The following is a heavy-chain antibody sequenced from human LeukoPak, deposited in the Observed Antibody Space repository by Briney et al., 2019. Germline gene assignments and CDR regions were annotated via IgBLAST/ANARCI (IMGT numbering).Heavy chain of an antibody. CDR1: GYTFTSYG. Sequence: ASVNVSCKASGYTFTSYGISWVRQAPGQGLEWMGWISAYNGNTNYAQKLQGRVTMTTDTSTSTAYMELRSLRSDDTAVYYCARVSCSSTSCYNPSWGQGTLVTVSS. D-gene: IGHD2-2*02. J-gene: IGHJ4*02. CDR3: ARVSCSSTSCYNPS. CDR2: ISAYNGNT. V-gene: IGHV1-18*01.